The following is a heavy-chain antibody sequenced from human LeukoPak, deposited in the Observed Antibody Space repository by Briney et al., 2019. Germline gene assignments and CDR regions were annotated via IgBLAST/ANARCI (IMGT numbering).Heavy chain of an antibody. CDR1: GFTFSSYS. Sequence: GGSLRLSCAASGFTFSSYSMNWVRQAPGKGLEWVSCISSSNSYIYYADSVKGRFTISRDNAKKVVYLQMNSLRAEDSAVYYCARDLWHIARYGHYMDVWGKGTTVTISS. CDR3: ARDLWHIARYGHYMDV. D-gene: IGHD2-21*01. V-gene: IGHV3-21*01. J-gene: IGHJ6*03. CDR2: ISSSNSYI.